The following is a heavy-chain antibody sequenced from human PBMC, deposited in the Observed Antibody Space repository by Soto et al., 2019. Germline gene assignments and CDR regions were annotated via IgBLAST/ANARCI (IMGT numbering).Heavy chain of an antibody. V-gene: IGHV1-24*01. Sequence: ASVKVSCKVSGYTLTELSMHWVRQAPGKGLEWMGGFDPEDGETIYAQKFQGRVTMTEDTSTDTAYMELSSLRSEDTAVYYCATGPPYYYDSSGVSFGYWGQGTMVTVYS. CDR1: GYTLTELS. J-gene: IGHJ4*02. D-gene: IGHD3-22*01. CDR3: ATGPPYYYDSSGVSFGY. CDR2: FDPEDGET.